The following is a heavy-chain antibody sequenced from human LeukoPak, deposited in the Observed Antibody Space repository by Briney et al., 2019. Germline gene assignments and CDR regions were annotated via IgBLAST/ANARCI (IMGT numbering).Heavy chain of an antibody. Sequence: ASVKVSCTASGYTVTSYYMHWVRQAPGQGLEWMGIINPSGGSTSYAQKFQGRVTMTRDTSTSTVYMELSSLRSEDTAVYYCARDRFRYFDWLLSDYYGMDVWGQGTTVTVSS. J-gene: IGHJ6*02. CDR3: ARDRFRYFDWLLSDYYGMDV. CDR2: INPSGGST. D-gene: IGHD3-9*01. V-gene: IGHV1-46*01. CDR1: GYTVTSYY.